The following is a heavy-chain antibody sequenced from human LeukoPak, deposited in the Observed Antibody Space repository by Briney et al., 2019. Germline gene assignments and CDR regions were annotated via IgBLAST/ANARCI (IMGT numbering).Heavy chain of an antibody. V-gene: IGHV1-8*01. CDR3: ASRVVPTATRSWGQYYYYGMDV. J-gene: IGHJ6*02. Sequence: ASVKVSCKASGYTVTSYDINLVRQASGQGLEWMGWMNPNSGDTGYAEKFQGRVTMTRDASISTAYMELSSLRSEDTAVYYCASRVVPTATRSWGQYYYYGMDVWGQGTTVTVSS. CDR1: GYTVTSYD. CDR2: MNPNSGDT. D-gene: IGHD2-2*01.